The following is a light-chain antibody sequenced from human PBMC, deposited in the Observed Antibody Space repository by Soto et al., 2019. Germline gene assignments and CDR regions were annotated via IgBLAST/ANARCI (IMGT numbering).Light chain of an antibody. Sequence: EIVMTQSPATLSVSPGERATLSCRASQSVGANLAWYQQKPGQAPRLLIYGASTRAAGISPRFSGGGSGTEFTLTISSLQSEDFGVYYCQQYTYWPRTF. CDR2: GAS. CDR1: QSVGAN. V-gene: IGKV3-15*01. CDR3: QQYTYWPRT. J-gene: IGKJ1*01.